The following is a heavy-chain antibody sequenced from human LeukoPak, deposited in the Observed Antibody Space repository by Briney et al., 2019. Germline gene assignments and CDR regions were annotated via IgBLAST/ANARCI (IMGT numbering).Heavy chain of an antibody. V-gene: IGHV4-59*01. J-gene: IGHJ4*02. Sequence: SETLSLTCTVSGGSISSYYWCWIRQPPGKGLEWLAYIYYSGSTNYNPSLKSRVTMSLDTSKNQFSLKLSSVTAADTAVYYCAREPRYCSSTSCYNYFDYWGQGTLVTVSS. CDR1: GGSISSYY. D-gene: IGHD2-2*02. CDR2: IYYSGST. CDR3: AREPRYCSSTSCYNYFDY.